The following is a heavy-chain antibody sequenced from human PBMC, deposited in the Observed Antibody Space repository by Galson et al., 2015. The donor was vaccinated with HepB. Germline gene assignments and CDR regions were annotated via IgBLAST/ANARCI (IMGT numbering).Heavy chain of an antibody. J-gene: IGHJ4*02. CDR3: ARAYDILTGFDY. D-gene: IGHD3-9*01. V-gene: IGHV1-2*02. CDR1: GHTFTAHY. Sequence: SVKVSCKASGHTFTAHYMHWVRQAPGQGLEWMGWINPNSGGTNYAQKFQGRVTMTRDTSISTAYMELSRLRSDDTAVYYCARAYDILTGFDYWGQGTLVTVSS. CDR2: INPNSGGT.